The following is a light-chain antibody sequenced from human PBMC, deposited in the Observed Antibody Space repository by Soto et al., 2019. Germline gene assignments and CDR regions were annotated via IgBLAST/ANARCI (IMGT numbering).Light chain of an antibody. CDR3: QQYNSYSSIT. J-gene: IGKJ5*01. V-gene: IGKV1-5*03. CDR2: KAS. CDR1: QTISSW. Sequence: DIQMTQSPSTLSASVRDRVTITCRASQTISSWLAWFQQRPGRAPKFLIYKASSLKNGVPLRFSGSGSGTQFTLTNSSLQPDDFATYYSQQYNSYSSITFGQGTRLEIK.